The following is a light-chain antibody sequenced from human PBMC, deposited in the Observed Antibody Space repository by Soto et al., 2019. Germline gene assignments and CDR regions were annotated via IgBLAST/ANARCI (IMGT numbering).Light chain of an antibody. CDR2: DAS. Sequence: DIQRTQSPSTLSGSVGDRVTITCRASQTISSWLAWYQQKPGKAPKLLIYDASSLESGVPSRFSGSGSGTEFTLTISSLQPDDFATYYCQQYNSYPATFGQGTKVDIK. V-gene: IGKV1-5*01. J-gene: IGKJ1*01. CDR1: QTISSW. CDR3: QQYNSYPAT.